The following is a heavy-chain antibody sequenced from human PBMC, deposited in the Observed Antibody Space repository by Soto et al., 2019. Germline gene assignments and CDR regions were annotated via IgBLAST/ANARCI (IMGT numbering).Heavy chain of an antibody. CDR1: GGTFSSYA. CDR3: ARANCGGDCYSRFYGMDV. V-gene: IGHV1-69*13. J-gene: IGHJ6*02. D-gene: IGHD2-21*02. CDR2: IIPIFGTA. Sequence: SVKVSCKASGGTFSSYAISWVRQAPGQGLEWMGGIIPIFGTANYAQKFQGRVTITADESTSTAYMELSSLRSEDTAVYYCARANCGGDCYSRFYGMDVWGQGATVTVYS.